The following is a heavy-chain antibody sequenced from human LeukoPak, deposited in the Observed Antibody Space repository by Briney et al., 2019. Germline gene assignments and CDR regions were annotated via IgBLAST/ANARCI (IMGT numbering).Heavy chain of an antibody. CDR1: GFTFSSYA. J-gene: IGHJ3*02. Sequence: PGGSLRLSCAASGFTFSSYAMSWVRQAPGKGLEWVSAISGSGGSTYYADSVKGRFTISRDNSKNTLYLQMNSLRAEDTAVYYCARGARMGDYGSGSYSSATMGYAFDIWGQGTMVTVSS. V-gene: IGHV3-23*01. D-gene: IGHD3-10*01. CDR3: ARGARMGDYGSGSYSSATMGYAFDI. CDR2: ISGSGGST.